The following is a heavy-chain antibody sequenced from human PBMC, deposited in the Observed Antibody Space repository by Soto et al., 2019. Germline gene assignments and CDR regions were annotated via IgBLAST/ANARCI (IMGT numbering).Heavy chain of an antibody. D-gene: IGHD3-3*01. J-gene: IGHJ6*02. CDR1: GFTFSSYG. CDR2: IWYDGSNK. CDR3: ARDPLSYYDFWSGYYSSYGMDV. Sequence: GGSLRLSCAASGFTFSSYGMHWVRQAPGKGLEWVAVIWYDGSNKYYADSVKGRFTIYRDNSKNTLYLQMNSLRAEDTAVYYCARDPLSYYDFWSGYYSSYGMDVWGQGTTVTVSS. V-gene: IGHV3-33*01.